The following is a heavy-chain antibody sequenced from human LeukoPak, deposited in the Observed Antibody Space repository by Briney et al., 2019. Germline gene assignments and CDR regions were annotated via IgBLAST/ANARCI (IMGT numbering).Heavy chain of an antibody. D-gene: IGHD4-17*01. CDR3: ARGQTRVGFDY. Sequence: QPGGSLRLSCAASGFTFSNYDMHWVRQATGKGLEWVSAIGTAGDTYYPGSVKGRFTISRENAKNSLYLQMNSLRAGDTAVYYSARGQTRVGFDYWGQGTLVTVSS. V-gene: IGHV3-13*01. CDR2: IGTAGDT. J-gene: IGHJ4*02. CDR1: GFTFSNYD.